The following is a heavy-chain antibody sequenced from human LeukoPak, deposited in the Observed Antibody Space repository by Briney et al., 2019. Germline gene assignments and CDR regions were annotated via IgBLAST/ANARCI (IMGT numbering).Heavy chain of an antibody. Sequence: GGFLRLSCAASGFTVSSNYMSWVRQAPGKGLEWVSVIYSGGSTYNADSVKGRFTISRDNSKNTLYLQMNSLRAEDTAVYYCARTKTTVTTGYYFDYWGQGTLVTVST. J-gene: IGHJ4*02. CDR3: ARTKTTVTTGYYFDY. D-gene: IGHD4-17*01. CDR2: IYSGGST. CDR1: GFTVSSNY. V-gene: IGHV3-53*01.